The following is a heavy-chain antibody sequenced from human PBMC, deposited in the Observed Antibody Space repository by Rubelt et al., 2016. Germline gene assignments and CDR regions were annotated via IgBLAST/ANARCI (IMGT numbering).Heavy chain of an antibody. D-gene: IGHD5-12*01. CDR3: ARGSNKHIVATIGNY. J-gene: IGHJ4*02. Sequence: GGSLRLSCAASGFPFSRDWMSWVRQAPGKGLEWVAVISLDGSNTYYTDSVKGRFTISRDNSKNTLYLQMNSLRTEDTAVYYCARGSNKHIVATIGNYWGQGTLVTVSS. CDR2: ISLDGSNT. V-gene: IGHV3-30*03. CDR1: GFPFSRDW.